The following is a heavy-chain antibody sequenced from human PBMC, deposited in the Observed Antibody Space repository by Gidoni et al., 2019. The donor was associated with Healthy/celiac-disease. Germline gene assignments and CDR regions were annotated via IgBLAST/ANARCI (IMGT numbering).Heavy chain of an antibody. V-gene: IGHV3-15*01. CDR3: TATTVTTDHFDY. J-gene: IGHJ4*02. Sequence: GLEWVGRIKSKTDGGTTDYAAPVKGRFTISRDDSKNTLYLQMNSLKTEDTAVYYCTATTVTTDHFDYWGQGTLVTVSS. CDR2: IKSKTDGGTT. D-gene: IGHD4-17*01.